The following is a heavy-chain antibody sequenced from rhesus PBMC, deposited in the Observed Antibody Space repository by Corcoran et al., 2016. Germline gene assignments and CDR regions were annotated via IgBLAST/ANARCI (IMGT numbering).Heavy chain of an antibody. J-gene: IGHJ4*01. Sequence: QVQLQESGPGLVKPSETLTLTCAVSGGSITTYYWSWIRQSPGKGLEWIGRLHGSVGDTNYNPSLKSRVTISKDTSNNQFSLRLSSVTAADTAVYYCAREKQGDYSIGRFDNWGQGVLVTVSS. V-gene: IGHV4-160*01. CDR2: LHGSVGDT. CDR3: AREKQGDYSIGRFDN. D-gene: IGHD3-34*01. CDR1: GGSITTYY.